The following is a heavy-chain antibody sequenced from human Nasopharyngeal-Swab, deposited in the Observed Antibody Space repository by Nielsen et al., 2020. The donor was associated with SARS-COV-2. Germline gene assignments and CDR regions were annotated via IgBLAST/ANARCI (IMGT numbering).Heavy chain of an antibody. CDR2: IYSGGST. J-gene: IGHJ4*02. D-gene: IGHD1-14*01. CDR3: ARSEPYFDY. Sequence: GESLKISCAASGFTVSSNYMSWVRQAPGKGLEWVSVIYSGGSTYYADSVKGRFTLSRHNSNNTLYLQMNSLAAEDTAVYYCARSEPYFDYWGQGTLVTVSS. CDR1: GFTVSSNY. V-gene: IGHV3-53*04.